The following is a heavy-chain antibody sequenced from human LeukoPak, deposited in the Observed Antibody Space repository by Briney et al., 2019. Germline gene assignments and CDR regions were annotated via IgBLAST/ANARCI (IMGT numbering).Heavy chain of an antibody. V-gene: IGHV1-8*01. CDR1: GYTFTSYD. D-gene: IGHD1-1*01. CDR2: MNPNSGNT. Sequence: ASVKVSCKASGYTFTSYDINWVRQDTGQGLECMGWMNPNSGNTGYAQKFQGRVTMTRNTSISTAYMELSSLRSEDTAVYYCAIGAERPPYYMAYWGKGTTVTVSS. CDR3: AIGAERPPYYMAY. J-gene: IGHJ6*03.